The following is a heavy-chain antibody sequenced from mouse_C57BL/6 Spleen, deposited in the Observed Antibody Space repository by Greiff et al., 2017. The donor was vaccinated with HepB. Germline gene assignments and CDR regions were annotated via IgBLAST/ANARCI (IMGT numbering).Heavy chain of an antibody. Sequence: EVKLVESGGDLVKPGGSLKLSCAASGFTFSSYGMSWVRQTPDKRLEWVATISSGGSYTYYPDSVKGRFTISRDNAKNTLYLQMSSLKSEDTAMYYCARQDGRAMDYWGQGTSVTVSS. CDR3: ARQDGRAMDY. V-gene: IGHV5-6*01. CDR2: ISSGGSYT. J-gene: IGHJ4*01. CDR1: GFTFSSYG.